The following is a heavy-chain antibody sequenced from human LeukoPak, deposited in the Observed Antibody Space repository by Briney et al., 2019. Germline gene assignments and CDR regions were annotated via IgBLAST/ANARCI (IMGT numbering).Heavy chain of an antibody. J-gene: IGHJ4*02. CDR1: GGSFSGYY. Sequence: SETLSLTCAVYGGSFSGYYWSWIRQPPGKGLEWIGEINHSGSTNYNPSLKSRVTISVDTSKNQFSLKLSSVTAADTAVYYCARGSRLLWFRELSGSFFVYWGQGTLVTVSS. D-gene: IGHD3-10*01. V-gene: IGHV4-34*01. CDR3: ARGSRLLWFRELSGSFFVY. CDR2: INHSGST.